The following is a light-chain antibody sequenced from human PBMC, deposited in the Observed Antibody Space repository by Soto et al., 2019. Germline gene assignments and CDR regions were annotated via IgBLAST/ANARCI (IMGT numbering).Light chain of an antibody. J-gene: IGKJ5*01. CDR3: MQSTRLPPT. Sequence: DVVMTQTPLSLSVAPGQPASISCKSSQSLLHITGETFLFWDLQKPGQSPQLLIYEVSTRVSGGADRFRGSGSGTDFTLEISRVETDDVGFYYCMQSTRLPPTFGQGTRLGIE. CDR1: QSLLHITGETF. CDR2: EVS. V-gene: IGKV2D-29*02.